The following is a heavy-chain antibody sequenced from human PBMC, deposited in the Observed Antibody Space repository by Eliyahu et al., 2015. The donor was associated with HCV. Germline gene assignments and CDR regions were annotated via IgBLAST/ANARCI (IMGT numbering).Heavy chain of an antibody. V-gene: IGHV3-64*01. CDR2: ISSNGGTT. J-gene: IGHJ3*02. CDR3: ARDSPYDYGDYAAFDI. D-gene: IGHD4-17*01. CDR1: GFTFRXHA. Sequence: EVQLVESGGGLVQPGGSLRLSCXASGFTFRXHAMHWVRQAPGKGLECVSAISSNGGTTFYANSVKGRFTISRDTSKNTLYLQMGSLRTEXMAVYYCARDSPYDYGDYAAFDIWGQGTMVTVSS.